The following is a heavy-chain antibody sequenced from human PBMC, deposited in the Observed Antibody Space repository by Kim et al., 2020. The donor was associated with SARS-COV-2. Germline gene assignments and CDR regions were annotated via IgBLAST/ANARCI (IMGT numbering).Heavy chain of an antibody. D-gene: IGHD3-3*01. Sequence: GGSLRLSCAASGFTFSSCSMNWVRQAPGKGLEWVSSISSSYIYYADSVKGRFTISRDNAKNSLYLQMNSLRAEDTAVYYCARDWGGSTLNYYYYMDVWG. CDR2: ISSSYI. V-gene: IGHV3-21*01. CDR3: ARDWGGSTLNYYYYMDV. CDR1: GFTFSSCS. J-gene: IGHJ6*03.